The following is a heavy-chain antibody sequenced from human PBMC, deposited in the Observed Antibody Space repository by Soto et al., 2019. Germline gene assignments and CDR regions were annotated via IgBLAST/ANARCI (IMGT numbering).Heavy chain of an antibody. CDR1: GDTFNNYA. J-gene: IGHJ4*02. Sequence: SVKVSCKVSGDTFNNYAISWVRQAPGQGLQWMGGIIPVYDSPSYAQGSHNRVTITADRFTSTAHLELNGLTSEDTAVYYCAASTFLSGVSGYFHLDFWGQGTLVTVSS. CDR3: AASTFLSGVSGYFHLDF. V-gene: IGHV1-69*06. D-gene: IGHD3-3*01. CDR2: IIPVYDSP.